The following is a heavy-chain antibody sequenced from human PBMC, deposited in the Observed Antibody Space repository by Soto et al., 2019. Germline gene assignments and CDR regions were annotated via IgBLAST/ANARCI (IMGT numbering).Heavy chain of an antibody. V-gene: IGHV4-39*01. D-gene: IGHD3-10*01. CDR2: IYYSGST. J-gene: IGHJ4*02. CDR3: ARRGSGSYSDY. Sequence: QLQLQESGPGLVKPSETLSLTCTVSGGSISSSSYYWGWIRQPPGKGLEWIGSIYYSGSTYYHPSLKRRVTISVDTSKNQFSLRLSSVTAADTAVYYCARRGSGSYSDYWGQGTLVTVSS. CDR1: GGSISSSSYY.